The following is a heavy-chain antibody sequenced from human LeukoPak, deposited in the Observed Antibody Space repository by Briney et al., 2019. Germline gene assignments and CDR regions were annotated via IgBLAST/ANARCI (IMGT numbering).Heavy chain of an antibody. Sequence: PSETLSLTCAVYGGSFSGYYWSWIRQPPGKGLEWIGEINHSGSTNYNPSLKSRVTISVDTSKNQVSLKLSSVTAADTAVYYCARGPYYDFWSGYYTDGFDYWGQGTLVTVSS. CDR2: INHSGST. J-gene: IGHJ4*02. V-gene: IGHV4-34*01. D-gene: IGHD3-3*01. CDR1: GGSFSGYY. CDR3: ARGPYYDFWSGYYTDGFDY.